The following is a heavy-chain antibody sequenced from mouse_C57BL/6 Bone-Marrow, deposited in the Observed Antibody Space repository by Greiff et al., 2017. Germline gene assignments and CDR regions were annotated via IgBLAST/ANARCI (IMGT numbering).Heavy chain of an antibody. CDR2: INPNNGGT. J-gene: IGHJ3*01. Sequence: EVMLVESGPELVKPGASVKISCKASGYTFTDYYMNWVKQSHGKSLEWIGDINPNNGGTSYNQKFKGKATLTVDKSSSTAYMELRSLTSEDSAGYCCANLLLRSGFAYWGQGTLVTVSA. CDR3: ANLLLRSGFAY. D-gene: IGHD1-1*01. CDR1: GYTFTDYY. V-gene: IGHV1-26*01.